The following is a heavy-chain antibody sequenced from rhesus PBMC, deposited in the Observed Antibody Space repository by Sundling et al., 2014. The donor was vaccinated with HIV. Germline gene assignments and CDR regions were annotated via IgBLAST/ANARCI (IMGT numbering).Heavy chain of an antibody. V-gene: IGHV1-138*01. D-gene: IGHD2-21*01. Sequence: VQSGAEVKKPGSSVKVSCKASGYTFTDYYMFWVRQAPGQGLEWMGEINPKTGGANSAQKFQGRVTMTRDTSTSTAYMELSSLRSEDTAVYYCARGVYEYLVLVTGYYYGLVFLGPKGSSSPSPQ. CDR3: ARGVYEYLVLVTGYYYGLVF. J-gene: IGHJ6*01. CDR2: INPKTGGA. CDR1: GYTFTDYY.